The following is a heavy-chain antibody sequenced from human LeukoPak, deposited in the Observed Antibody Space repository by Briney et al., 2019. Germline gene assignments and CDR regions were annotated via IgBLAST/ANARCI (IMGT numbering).Heavy chain of an antibody. Sequence: KPSETLSLTCAVYGGSFSGYYWSWIRQPPGKGLEWIGEINHSGSTNYNPSLKSRVTISVDTSKNQFSPKLSSVTAADTAVYYCARGRSSGWYNNYFDYWGQGTLVTVSS. D-gene: IGHD6-19*01. J-gene: IGHJ4*02. CDR3: ARGRSSGWYNNYFDY. CDR2: INHSGST. V-gene: IGHV4-34*01. CDR1: GGSFSGYY.